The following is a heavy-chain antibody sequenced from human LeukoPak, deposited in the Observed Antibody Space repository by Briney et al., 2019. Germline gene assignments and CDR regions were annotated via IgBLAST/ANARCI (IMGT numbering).Heavy chain of an antibody. CDR2: INPNSGGT. J-gene: IGHJ4*02. CDR1: GYTFTGYY. Sequence: ASVKVSCKASGYTFTGYYMHWVRQAPGQGPEWMGWINPNSGGTNYTQKFQGRVTMTRDTSISTAYMELSRLRSDDTAVYYCATRSTLWFGESFDYWGQGTLVTVSS. V-gene: IGHV1-2*02. CDR3: ATRSTLWFGESFDY. D-gene: IGHD3-10*01.